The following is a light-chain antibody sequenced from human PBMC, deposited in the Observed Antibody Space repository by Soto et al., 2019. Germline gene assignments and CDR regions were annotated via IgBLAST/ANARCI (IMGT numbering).Light chain of an antibody. CDR3: QQYGDSPFA. V-gene: IGKV3-20*01. CDR1: QSIYINS. Sequence: EIVLTQSPGTLSLSPGERATLSCRASQSIYINSLAWYQHKRGQAPRLLIYAANGRATAVPDRFNGSGSGTDFALTISRLEPEDSAMYYCQQYGDSPFAFGPGTKLDVK. CDR2: AAN. J-gene: IGKJ3*01.